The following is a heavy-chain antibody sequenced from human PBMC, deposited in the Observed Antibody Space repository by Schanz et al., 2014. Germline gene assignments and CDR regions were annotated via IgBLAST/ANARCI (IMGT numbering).Heavy chain of an antibody. Sequence: QVQLVESGGGLVKPGGSLRLSCAASGFIFNDYYMNWIRQAPGKGLEWISYISSTSSSKDYADSVKGRFSISRDNAKNSLYLQMNSLRDEDTAVYYCAKDGEIWSGYPEYFDSWGQGTLVTVSS. D-gene: IGHD3-3*01. CDR2: ISSTSSSK. CDR3: AKDGEIWSGYPEYFDS. V-gene: IGHV3-11*06. J-gene: IGHJ4*02. CDR1: GFIFNDYY.